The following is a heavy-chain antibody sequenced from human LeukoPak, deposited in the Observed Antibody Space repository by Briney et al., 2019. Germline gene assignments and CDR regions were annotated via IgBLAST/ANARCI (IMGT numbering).Heavy chain of an antibody. CDR1: GFTFSNYW. CDR2: ISSSSSYI. Sequence: GGSMRLSCGASGFTFSNYWMNWVLQAPGKGLEWVSSISSSSSYIYYADSVKGRFTISRDNAKNSLYLQMNSLRAEDTAVYYCARDNQLGYYDSSGYYPWGQGTLVTVSS. V-gene: IGHV3-21*01. D-gene: IGHD3-22*01. CDR3: ARDNQLGYYDSSGYYP. J-gene: IGHJ5*02.